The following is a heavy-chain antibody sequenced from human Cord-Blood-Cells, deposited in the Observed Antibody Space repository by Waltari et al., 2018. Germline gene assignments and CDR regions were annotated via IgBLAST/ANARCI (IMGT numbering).Heavy chain of an antibody. Sequence: QVQLQESGPGLVKPSETLSLTCTVSGGPISSYYWSWIRPPAGKGLEWIGRIYTSGSTNYNPSLKSRVTMSVDTSKNQFSLKLSSVTAADTAVYYCARSGYSSGWFDAFDIWGQGTMVTVSS. CDR3: ARSGYSSGWFDAFDI. J-gene: IGHJ3*02. CDR1: GGPISSYY. V-gene: IGHV4-4*07. D-gene: IGHD6-19*01. CDR2: IYTSGST.